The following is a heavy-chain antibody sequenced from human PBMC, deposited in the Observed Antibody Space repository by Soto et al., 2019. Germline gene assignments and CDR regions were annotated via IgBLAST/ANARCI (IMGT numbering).Heavy chain of an antibody. J-gene: IGHJ4*02. D-gene: IGHD3-3*01. CDR2: IYYSGST. V-gene: IGHV4-39*01. Sequence: QLQLQESGPGLVKPSETLSLTCTVSGGSISSSSYYWGWIRQPPGKGLEWIGSIYYSGSTYYNPSLKSRVTISVDTSKNQFSLKLSSVTAADTAVYYCATEPRITIFGVVIQYLDYWSQGTLVTVSS. CDR3: ATEPRITIFGVVIQYLDY. CDR1: GGSISSSSYY.